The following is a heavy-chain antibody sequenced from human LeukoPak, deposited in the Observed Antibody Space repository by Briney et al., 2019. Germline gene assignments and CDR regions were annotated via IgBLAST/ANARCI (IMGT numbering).Heavy chain of an antibody. J-gene: IGHJ4*02. CDR1: GASINSHY. CDR2: SFYSGST. D-gene: IGHD1-7*01. Sequence: SGTLSLTCTVSGASINSHYWSWIRQPPGKGLEWIGHSFYSGSTNYSPSLKSRVTISVDRPNNKFSLRLRSVSAADTAVYYCARGTGNWNYGVWGRGTLIIVSS. V-gene: IGHV4-59*11. CDR3: ARGTGNWNYGV.